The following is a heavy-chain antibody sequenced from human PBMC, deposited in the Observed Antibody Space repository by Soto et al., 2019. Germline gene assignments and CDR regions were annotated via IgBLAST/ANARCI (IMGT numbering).Heavy chain of an antibody. CDR3: AKDLNDYGDSRTNWFDP. CDR2: ISHVGRNK. Sequence: PGGYLSLSSAASGFTFINCGIHWFRQAPGKGLEWVALISHVGRNKYYAASVKGRFTISRDIAKNTLYLQMNSLRPEDTAVYYCAKDLNDYGDSRTNWFDPWGQGTLVTVSS. J-gene: IGHJ5*02. CDR1: GFTFINCG. D-gene: IGHD4-17*01. V-gene: IGHV3-30*18.